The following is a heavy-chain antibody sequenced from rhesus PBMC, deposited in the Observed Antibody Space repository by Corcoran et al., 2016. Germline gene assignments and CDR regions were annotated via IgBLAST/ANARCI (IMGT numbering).Heavy chain of an antibody. D-gene: IGHD4-23*01. J-gene: IGHJ4*01. Sequence: QVTLKESGPALVKPTQPLTLTCPFSGFSTRTLGMGVGWIRQPPGKALEWRALIYWDEDKYYSTSLNSRLTIYKDTSKNKVVLTMTNMDPVDTATYYCARTVNTFFDYWGQGVLVTVSS. CDR2: IYWDEDK. CDR1: GFSTRTLGMG. CDR3: ARTVNTFFDY. V-gene: IGHV2-174*01.